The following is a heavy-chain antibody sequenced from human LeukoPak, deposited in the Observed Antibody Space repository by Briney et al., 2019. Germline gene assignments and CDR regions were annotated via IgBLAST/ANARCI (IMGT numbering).Heavy chain of an antibody. CDR3: ARDVWIAAARKKPYYYYGMDV. D-gene: IGHD6-13*01. V-gene: IGHV3-30*04. CDR1: GLTFSSYA. CDR2: ISYDGSNK. J-gene: IGHJ6*02. Sequence: GRSLRLSCAASGLTFSSYAMHWVRQAPGKGLEWVAVISYDGSNKYYADSVKGRFTISRDNSKNTLYLQMNSLRAEDTAVYYCARDVWIAAARKKPYYYYGMDVWGQGTTVTVSS.